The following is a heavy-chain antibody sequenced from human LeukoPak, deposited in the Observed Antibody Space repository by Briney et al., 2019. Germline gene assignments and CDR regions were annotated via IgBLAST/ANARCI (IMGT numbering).Heavy chain of an antibody. CDR1: GFTFSSYG. J-gene: IGHJ4*02. Sequence: PGRSLRLSCAASGFTFSSYGMHWVRQAPGKGLEWVAVIWYDGSNKYYADSVKGRFTISRDNSKNTLYLQMNSLRAEDTALYYCAKDITMRGGGLDYWGQGTLVTVSS. D-gene: IGHD3-22*01. CDR2: IWYDGSNK. CDR3: AKDITMRGGGLDY. V-gene: IGHV3-33*06.